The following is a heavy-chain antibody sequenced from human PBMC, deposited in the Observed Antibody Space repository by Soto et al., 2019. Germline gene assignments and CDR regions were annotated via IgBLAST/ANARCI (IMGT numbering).Heavy chain of an antibody. Sequence: QVQLQESGPGLVKPSETLSLTCTVSGGSISSYYWSWIRQPPGKGLEWIGYIYYSGSTNYNPSLKSRVTISVDTSKNQFSLKLSSVTAADTAVYYCASLGLYPYYFDYWGQGTLVTVSS. CDR3: ASLGLYPYYFDY. CDR2: IYYSGST. D-gene: IGHD2-2*02. J-gene: IGHJ4*02. CDR1: GGSISSYY. V-gene: IGHV4-59*01.